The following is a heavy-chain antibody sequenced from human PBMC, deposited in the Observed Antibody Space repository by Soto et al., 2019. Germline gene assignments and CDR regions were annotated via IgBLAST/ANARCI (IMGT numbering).Heavy chain of an antibody. D-gene: IGHD6-13*01. J-gene: IGHJ4*02. V-gene: IGHV3-23*01. CDR1: GFTFSSYA. Sequence: GGSLRLSCAASGFTFSSYAMSWVRQAPGKGLGWVSAISGSGGSTYYADSVKGRFTISRDNSKNTLYLQMNSLRAEDTAVYYCANHDLPSSWSPFDYWGQGTLVTVSS. CDR2: ISGSGGST. CDR3: ANHDLPSSWSPFDY.